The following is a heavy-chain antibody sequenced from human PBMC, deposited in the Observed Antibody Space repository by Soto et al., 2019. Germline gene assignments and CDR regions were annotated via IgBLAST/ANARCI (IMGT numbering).Heavy chain of an antibody. CDR1: GYTFTSYA. J-gene: IGHJ6*02. Sequence: ASVKVSCKASGYTFTSYAMHWVRQAPGQRLEWMGWINAGNGNTKYSQKFQGRVTITRDTSASTAYMELSSLRSEDTAVYYCARTENHLYYYHYGMDVWGQGTTVTVSS. CDR2: INAGNGNT. V-gene: IGHV1-3*01. CDR3: ARTENHLYYYHYGMDV.